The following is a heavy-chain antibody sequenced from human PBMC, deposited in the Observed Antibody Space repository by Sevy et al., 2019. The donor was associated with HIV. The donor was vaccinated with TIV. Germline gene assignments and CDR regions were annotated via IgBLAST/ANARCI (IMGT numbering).Heavy chain of an antibody. CDR2: INQDGSEK. V-gene: IGHV3-7*01. Sequence: GGSLRLSCAASVFSFSNYWMSWVRQAPGKGLEWVANINQDGSEKKFVGSVKGRFTISRDNAKNSVYLQMNSLTAEDTAVYYCARDRWAKYPEDGFDIWGQGTMVTVSS. CDR3: ARDRWAKYPEDGFDI. J-gene: IGHJ3*02. CDR1: VFSFSNYW.